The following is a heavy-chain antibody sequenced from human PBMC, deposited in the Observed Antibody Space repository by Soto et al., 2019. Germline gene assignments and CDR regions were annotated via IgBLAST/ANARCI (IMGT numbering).Heavy chain of an antibody. D-gene: IGHD2-2*01. CDR3: ARSPGGCSSTSCSYYYYYGMDV. V-gene: IGHV3-21*01. CDR2: ISSSSSYI. J-gene: IGHJ6*02. CDR1: GFTFSSYS. Sequence: EVQLVESGGGLDKPGGSLRLSCAASGFTFSSYSMNWVRQAPGKGLEWVSSISSSSSYIYYADSVKGRFTISRDNAKNSLYLQMNSLRAEDTAVYYCARSPGGCSSTSCSYYYYYGMDVWGQGTTVTVSS.